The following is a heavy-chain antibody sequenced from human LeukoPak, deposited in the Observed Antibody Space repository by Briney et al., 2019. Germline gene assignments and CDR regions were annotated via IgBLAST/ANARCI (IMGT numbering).Heavy chain of an antibody. CDR2: ITIGSSTI. D-gene: IGHD3-10*01. Sequence: GGSLRLSCAASGFSFSSYNMHWVRQAPGKGLEWISYITIGSSTINYADPVKGRFTISRDNAKNSLYLQMNSLRDEDTAVYYCAYYGSGSPRFDPWGQGTLVTVSS. J-gene: IGHJ5*02. V-gene: IGHV3-48*02. CDR3: AYYGSGSPRFDP. CDR1: GFSFSSYN.